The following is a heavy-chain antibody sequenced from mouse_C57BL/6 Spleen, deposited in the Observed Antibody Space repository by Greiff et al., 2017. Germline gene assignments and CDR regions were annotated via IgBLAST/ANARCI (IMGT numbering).Heavy chain of an antibody. J-gene: IGHJ1*03. CDR2: IYPGDGDT. Sequence: VKLVESGPELVKPGASVKISCKASGYAFSSSWMNWVKQRPGKGLECIGRIYPGDGDTNYNGKFKGKATLTADKSSSTAYMQLSSLTSEDSAVYFCARCYYGSSYVDWYFDVWGTGTTVTVS. CDR3: ARCYYGSSYVDWYFDV. D-gene: IGHD1-1*01. V-gene: IGHV1-82*01. CDR1: GYAFSSSW.